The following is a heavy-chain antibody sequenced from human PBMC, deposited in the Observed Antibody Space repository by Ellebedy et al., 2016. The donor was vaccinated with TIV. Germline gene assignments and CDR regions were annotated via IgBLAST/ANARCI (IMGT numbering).Heavy chain of an antibody. CDR1: GFTVSSNY. V-gene: IGHV3-66*01. CDR2: IYSGGST. Sequence: PGGSLRLSCAASGFTVSSNYMSRVRQAPGKGLEWVSVIYSGGSTYYADSVKGRFTISRDNSKNTLYLKMNSLRAEDTAVYYCAREATSDGFGMWGQGTMVTVSS. CDR3: AREATSDGFGM. J-gene: IGHJ3*02. D-gene: IGHD2-2*01.